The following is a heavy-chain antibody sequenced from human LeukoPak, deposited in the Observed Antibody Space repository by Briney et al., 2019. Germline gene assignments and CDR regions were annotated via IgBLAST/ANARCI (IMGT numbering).Heavy chain of an antibody. D-gene: IGHD3-3*01. CDR1: GGSISRADYY. J-gene: IGHJ4*02. Sequence: SQTLSLTCTVSGGSISRADYYWSLIRQPPGKGLEWIGYIYYSGSTYYNPSLKSRATISVDTSKSQFSLKLSSVTAADTAVYYCARDSDFWSGYYYFDYWGQGTLVTVSS. CDR2: IYYSGST. CDR3: ARDSDFWSGYYYFDY. V-gene: IGHV4-30-4*08.